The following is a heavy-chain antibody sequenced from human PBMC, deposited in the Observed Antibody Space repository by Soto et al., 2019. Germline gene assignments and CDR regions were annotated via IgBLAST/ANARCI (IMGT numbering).Heavy chain of an antibody. CDR3: ARSSYGGIFDY. Sequence: EVQMLESGGGLVQPGGSLRLSSTASGFTFTTSAMSWVRQAPGKGLEWVSAISSSGDRTFYADSVKGRFTISRDNSKNTLFLQMSSLRADDTAVYYCARSSYGGIFDYWGQGTLVPVSS. J-gene: IGHJ4*02. CDR1: GFTFTTSA. D-gene: IGHD4-17*01. CDR2: ISSSGDRT. V-gene: IGHV3-23*01.